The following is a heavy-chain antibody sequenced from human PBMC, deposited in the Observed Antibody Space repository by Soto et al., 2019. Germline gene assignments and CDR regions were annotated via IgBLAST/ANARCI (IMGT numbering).Heavy chain of an antibody. D-gene: IGHD3-16*02. Sequence: SGPTLVNPTQTLTLTCTFSGFSLTTSGVGVGWIRQPPGKAPEWLALIFWDDEKRYSPSLNSRLTITKDTSKNQVVLTMTNVDPADTATYYCAHTPYRYASNWYRWFAPWDQGTLVTVS. CDR1: GFSLTTSGVG. CDR3: AHTPYRYASNWYRWFAP. CDR2: IFWDDEK. J-gene: IGHJ5*02. V-gene: IGHV2-5*02.